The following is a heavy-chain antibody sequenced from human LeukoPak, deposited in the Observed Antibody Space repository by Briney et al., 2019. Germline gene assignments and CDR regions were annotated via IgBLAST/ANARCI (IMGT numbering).Heavy chain of an antibody. CDR2: FYYTGST. V-gene: IGHV4-39*02. Sequence: SETLSLTCSVSGASISRNTYYWGWIRQSPGKGLEWIGTFYYTGSTYYNPSLKSRITISVDTSKNHFSLKLSSVTAADTAVYYCARANYYDSSGYYYNAFDIWGQGTMVTVSS. CDR1: GASISRNTYY. J-gene: IGHJ3*02. D-gene: IGHD3-22*01. CDR3: ARANYYDSSGYYYNAFDI.